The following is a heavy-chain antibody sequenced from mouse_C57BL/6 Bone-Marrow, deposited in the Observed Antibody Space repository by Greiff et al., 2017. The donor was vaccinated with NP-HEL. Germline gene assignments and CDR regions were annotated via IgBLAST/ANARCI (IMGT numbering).Heavy chain of an antibody. J-gene: IGHJ1*03. CDR2: SRNKANDYTT. CDR3: ARDSLDWYFDF. V-gene: IGHV7-1*01. Sequence: EVQLVESGGGLVQSGRSLRLSCATSGFTFSDFYMEWVRQAPGKGLEWIAASRNKANDYTTEYSASVKGRFIVSRDTSQSILYLQMNALRAEDTSIYHCARDSLDWYFDFWGTGPTVTVSS. CDR1: GFTFSDFY.